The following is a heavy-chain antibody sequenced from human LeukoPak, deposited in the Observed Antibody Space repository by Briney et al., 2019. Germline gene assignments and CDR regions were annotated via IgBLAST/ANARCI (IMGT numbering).Heavy chain of an antibody. CDR2: IYYSGST. CDR1: GGSISSYY. V-gene: IGHV4-59*08. D-gene: IGHD5-18*01. J-gene: IGHJ4*02. CDR3: VRQRNSYGFPFDY. Sequence: PSETLSLTCTVSGGSISSYYWSWIRQPPGKGLEWIGYIYYSGSTNYNPSLKSRVTISVDTSKNQFSLKLSSVTAADTAVYYCVRQRNSYGFPFDYWGQGTLVTVSS.